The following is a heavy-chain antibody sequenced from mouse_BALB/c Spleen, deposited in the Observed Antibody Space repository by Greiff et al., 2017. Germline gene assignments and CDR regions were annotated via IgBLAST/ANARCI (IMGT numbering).Heavy chain of an antibody. CDR2: IWSGGST. Sequence: VQRVESGPGLVQPSQSLSITCTVSGFSLTSYGVHWVRQSPGKGLEWLGVIWSGGSTDYNAAFISRLSISKDNSKSQVFFKMNSLQADDTAIYYCASWDWYFDVWGAGTTVTVSS. CDR3: ASWDWYFDV. J-gene: IGHJ1*01. V-gene: IGHV2-4-1*01. D-gene: IGHD4-1*01. CDR1: GFSLTSYG.